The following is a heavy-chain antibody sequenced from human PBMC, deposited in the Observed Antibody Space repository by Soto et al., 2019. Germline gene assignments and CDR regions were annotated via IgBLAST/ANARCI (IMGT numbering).Heavy chain of an antibody. J-gene: IGHJ4*02. V-gene: IGHV4-31*03. Sequence: QVQLQESGPGLVKPSQTLSLTCTVSGGSISSGGYYWSWIRQHPGKGLEWIGYIYYSGSTYYNPSLKSRVTISVDTSKNQFALKLSSVTAADTAVYYCARDSEGSGPFDYWGQGTLVTVSS. CDR3: ARDSEGSGPFDY. CDR2: IYYSGST. CDR1: GGSISSGGYY. D-gene: IGHD3-10*01.